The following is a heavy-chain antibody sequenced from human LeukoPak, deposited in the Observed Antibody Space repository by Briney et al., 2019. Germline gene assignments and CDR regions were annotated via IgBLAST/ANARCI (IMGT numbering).Heavy chain of an antibody. CDR1: GGSISSYY. D-gene: IGHD1-26*01. V-gene: IGHV4-59*12. CDR2: MYHSGST. CDR3: ARWSGVVGTARGWYFDL. J-gene: IGHJ2*01. Sequence: SETLSLTCTVSGGSISSYYWSWIRQPPGKGLEWIGEMYHSGSTNYDPSLKSRVTISVDMSKIQFSLRLSSVTAADTAVYYCARWSGVVGTARGWYFDLWGRGTLVTVSS.